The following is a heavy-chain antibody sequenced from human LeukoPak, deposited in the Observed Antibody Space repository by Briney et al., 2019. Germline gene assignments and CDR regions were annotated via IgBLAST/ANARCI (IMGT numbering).Heavy chain of an antibody. V-gene: IGHV3-66*01. CDR1: GFTVSSNY. Sequence: GGSLRLSCAASGFTVSSNYMSWVRQARGKGLEWVSVIYSGGSTYYADSVKGRFTISRDNSKNTLYLQMNSLRAEDTAVYYCAREGPLDAFDIWGQGTMVTVSS. CDR2: IYSGGST. CDR3: AREGPLDAFDI. J-gene: IGHJ3*02.